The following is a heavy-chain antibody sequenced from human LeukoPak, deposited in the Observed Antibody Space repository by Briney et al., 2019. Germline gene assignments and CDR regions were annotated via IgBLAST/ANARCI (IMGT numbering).Heavy chain of an antibody. CDR1: GFTFSSYT. Sequence: GGSLRLSCAASGFTFSSYTMDWVRQAPGKGLEWVSSISSSSTYINYADSVKGRITISRDNAKNSLYLQMNSLRAEDTAVYYCARDRSPGNFDYWGQGTLVTVSS. J-gene: IGHJ4*02. CDR2: ISSSSTYI. D-gene: IGHD3-10*01. V-gene: IGHV3-21*01. CDR3: ARDRSPGNFDY.